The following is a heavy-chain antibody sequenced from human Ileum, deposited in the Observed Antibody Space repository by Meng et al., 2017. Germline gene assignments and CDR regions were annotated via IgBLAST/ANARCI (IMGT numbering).Heavy chain of an antibody. V-gene: IGHV3-23*01. CDR1: GFTLSSYA. J-gene: IGHJ4*02. CDR2: ISGSGGGT. D-gene: IGHD3-22*01. CDR3: AKPYYFDSSGYPPDY. Sequence: EVQLLESGGGLVQPGGSLRLSCAASGFTLSSYAMSWVRQAPGKGLEWVSGISGSGGGTYYADSVKGRFIISRDNSKNTLYLQVNSLRAEDTAVYYCAKPYYFDSSGYPPDYWGQGTLVTVSS.